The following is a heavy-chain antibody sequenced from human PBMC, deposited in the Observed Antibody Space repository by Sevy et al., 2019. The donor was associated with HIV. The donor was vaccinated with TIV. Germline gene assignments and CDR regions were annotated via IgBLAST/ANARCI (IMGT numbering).Heavy chain of an antibody. D-gene: IGHD3-22*01. V-gene: IGHV3-9*01. CDR1: GFTFDDYA. J-gene: IGHJ4*02. CDR3: AKGNTQTLCDSSGYRLPLGFDY. Sequence: GGSLRLSCAASGFTFDDYAMHWVRQPPGKGLEWVSGISWNSAGIVYADSVKGRFTISRDNAKKSLYLQMNSLRPEDTAFYFCAKGNTQTLCDSSGYRLPLGFDYWGQGALVTVSS. CDR2: ISWNSAGI.